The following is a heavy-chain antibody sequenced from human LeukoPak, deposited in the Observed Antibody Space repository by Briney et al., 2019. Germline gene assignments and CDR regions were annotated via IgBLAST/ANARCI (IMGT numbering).Heavy chain of an antibody. V-gene: IGHV1-18*01. D-gene: IGHD6-13*01. Sequence: GASVKVSCKASGYTFTSSAMNWVRQAPGQGLEWMGWISAYNGNTNYAQKLQGRVTMTTDTSTSTAYMELRSLRSDDTAVYYCARDSSFGQQLVNIYYYYGMDVWGQGTTVTASS. J-gene: IGHJ6*02. CDR1: GYTFTSSA. CDR3: ARDSSFGQQLVNIYYYYGMDV. CDR2: ISAYNGNT.